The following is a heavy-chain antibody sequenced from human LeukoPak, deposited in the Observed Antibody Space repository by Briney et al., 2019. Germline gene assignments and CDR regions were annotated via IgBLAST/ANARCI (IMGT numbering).Heavy chain of an antibody. CDR3: TTLYGPHY. D-gene: IGHD1-14*01. CDR2: ISSSSSYI. V-gene: IGHV3-21*03. CDR1: GFTISSYS. J-gene: IGHJ4*02. Sequence: GGSLRLSCAASGFTISSYSMNWVRQAPGKGLEWVSSISSSSSYIYYADSVKGRFTISRDNAKNSLYLQMNSLKTEDTAVYYCTTLYGPHYWGQGTLVTVSS.